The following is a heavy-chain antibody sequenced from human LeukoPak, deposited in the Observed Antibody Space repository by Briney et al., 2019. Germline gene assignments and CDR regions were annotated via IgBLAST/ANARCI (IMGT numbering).Heavy chain of an antibody. V-gene: IGHV3-30*02. CDR3: ATQYDFWGGPDY. D-gene: IGHD3-3*01. CDR1: GFTFSSYG. CDR2: IRYDGSNK. J-gene: IGHJ4*02. Sequence: GGSLRLSCAASGFTFSSYGMHWVRQAPGKGLEWVAFIRYDGSNKYYADSVKGRFTISRDNSKNTLYLQMTSLRAEDTALYYCATQYDFWGGPDYWGQGTLVTVSS.